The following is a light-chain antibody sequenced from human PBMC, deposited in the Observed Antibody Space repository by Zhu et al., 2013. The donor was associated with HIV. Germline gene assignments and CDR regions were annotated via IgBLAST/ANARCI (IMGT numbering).Light chain of an antibody. CDR3: QQYSRTPYT. Sequence: DIVMTQSPDSLAVSLGERATINCKSSQSVLYSSNNKNYLAWYQQNPGQPPKLLIYWASTRESGVPDRFSGSGSGTDFTLTISSLQAEDAAVYYCQQYSRTPYTFGQGTKLEIK. V-gene: IGKV4-1*01. CDR2: WAS. J-gene: IGKJ2*01. CDR1: QSVLYSSNNKNY.